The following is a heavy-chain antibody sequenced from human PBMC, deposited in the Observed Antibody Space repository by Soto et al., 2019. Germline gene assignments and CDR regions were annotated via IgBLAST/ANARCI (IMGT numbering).Heavy chain of an antibody. J-gene: IGHJ4*02. CDR1: GGSISSYY. D-gene: IGHD4-17*01. CDR3: ARGIDYGEYFDS. Sequence: SETLSLTCTVSGGSISSYYCSWIRQPPGKGLEWIGYIYYSGSTNYNPSLKSRVTISVDTSKNQFSLKLSSVTAADTAVYYCARGIDYGEYFDSWGQGTLVTVSS. V-gene: IGHV4-59*01. CDR2: IYYSGST.